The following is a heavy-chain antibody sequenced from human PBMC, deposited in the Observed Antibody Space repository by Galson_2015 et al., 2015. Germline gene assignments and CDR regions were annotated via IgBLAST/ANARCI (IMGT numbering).Heavy chain of an antibody. CDR3: ARDYSRTPGNWYFDL. CDR1: GGSISSSSYY. CDR2: AYHSGSA. Sequence: LSLTCTVSGGSISSSSYYWTWIRQPPGKGLEWIGYAYHSGSAMYNPSLKSRVAISLDSANNRISLELRAVSAADTAVYFCARDYSRTPGNWYFDLWGPGTLITVSS. V-gene: IGHV4-61*01. D-gene: IGHD2-15*01. J-gene: IGHJ2*01.